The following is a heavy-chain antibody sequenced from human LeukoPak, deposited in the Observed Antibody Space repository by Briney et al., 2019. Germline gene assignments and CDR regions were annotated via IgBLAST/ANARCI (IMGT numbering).Heavy chain of an antibody. CDR1: GFTFSSYA. CDR3: AKMGSAGWFDP. V-gene: IGHV3-23*01. CDR2: ISGSGGST. Sequence: GASLRLSCAASGFTFSSYAMSWVRQAPGKGLEWVSAISGSGGSTYYAGSVKGRFTISRDNSKNTLYLQMNSLRAEDTAVYYCAKMGSAGWFDPWGQGTLVTVSS. J-gene: IGHJ5*02. D-gene: IGHD6-6*01.